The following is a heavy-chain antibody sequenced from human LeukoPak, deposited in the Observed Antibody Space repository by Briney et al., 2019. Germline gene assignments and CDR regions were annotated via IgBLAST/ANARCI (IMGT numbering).Heavy chain of an antibody. CDR3: ARSGYCTNGVCPQNY. CDR1: GFTFSSYE. J-gene: IGHJ4*02. Sequence: AGGSLRLSCTASGFTFSSYEMNWVRQAPRKGLEWVSYISGNGSTHYYADSVKGRFTVSRDNAKNSLYLQMNSLRAEDTAVYYCARSGYCTNGVCPQNYWGQGTPVTVSS. CDR2: ISGNGSTH. D-gene: IGHD2-8*01. V-gene: IGHV3-48*03.